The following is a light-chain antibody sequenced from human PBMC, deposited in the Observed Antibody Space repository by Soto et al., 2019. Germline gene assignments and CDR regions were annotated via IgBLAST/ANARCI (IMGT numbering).Light chain of an antibody. CDR3: QQSYSTFLFT. V-gene: IGKV1-39*01. J-gene: IGKJ3*01. CDR2: GAS. Sequence: DIQMTQSPSSLSASVGDRVTLTCRASETISSDLNWYRQRPGKAPNLLISGASSLQTGVPSRFSGSGSGTDFTLTISSLQPEDFATYYCQQSYSTFLFTFGPGTKVDIK. CDR1: ETISSD.